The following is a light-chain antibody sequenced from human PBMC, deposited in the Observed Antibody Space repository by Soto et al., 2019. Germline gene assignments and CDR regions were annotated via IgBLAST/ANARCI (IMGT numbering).Light chain of an antibody. CDR2: EVS. CDR1: SSDVGTYTY. CDR3: SSYAGSNNFV. V-gene: IGLV2-8*01. Sequence: QSALTQPRSVSGSPGQSVTISCTGTSSDVGTYTYVSWYQQHPGKAPKLMIYEVSERPSGVPDRFSGSKSSNTASLTVSGLQAEDEADYYCSSYAGSNNFVFGTGTKLTVL. J-gene: IGLJ1*01.